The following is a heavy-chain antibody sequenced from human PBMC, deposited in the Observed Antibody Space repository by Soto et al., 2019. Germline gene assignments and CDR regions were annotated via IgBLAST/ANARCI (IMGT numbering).Heavy chain of an antibody. J-gene: IGHJ6*02. CDR2: IYHRGST. CDR3: ASFGVGYSCSRSYGSGAMDV. D-gene: IGHD3-3*01. CDR1: GGSISGINW. V-gene: IGHV4-4*02. Sequence: QVQLQESGPGLVKPSGTLSLTCAVSGGSISGINWWRWVRQPPGKGLEWIGDIYHRGSTNYNPCLKSRVNITVAKSQDQFSRTLSSVTGAQTAVYSCASFGVGYSCSRSYGSGAMDVWGQGTTVTVSS.